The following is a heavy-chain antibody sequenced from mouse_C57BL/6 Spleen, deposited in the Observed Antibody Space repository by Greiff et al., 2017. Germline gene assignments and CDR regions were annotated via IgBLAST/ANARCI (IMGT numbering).Heavy chain of an antibody. J-gene: IGHJ1*03. Sequence: EVQLVESGPELVKPGASVKISCKASGYSFTDYNMNWVKQSNGKSLEWIGVINPNYGTTSYNQKFKGKATLTVDQSSSTAYMQLNSLTSEDSAVYYCARERSKREESYWYFDVWGTGTTVTVSS. D-gene: IGHD2-5*01. CDR2: INPNYGTT. V-gene: IGHV1-39*01. CDR3: ARERSKREESYWYFDV. CDR1: GYSFTDYN.